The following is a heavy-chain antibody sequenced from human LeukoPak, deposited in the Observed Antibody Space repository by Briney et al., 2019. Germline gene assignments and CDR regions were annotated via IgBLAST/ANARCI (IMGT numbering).Heavy chain of an antibody. CDR3: ARGVTMIVAPGDAFDI. Sequence: GASVKVSCKASGYTFTSYGISWVRQAPGQGLEWMGWISAYNGNTNYAQKLQGRVTMTTDTSTSTAYMELRSLRSDDTAVYYCARGVTMIVAPGDAFDIWGQGTMVTVSS. CDR2: ISAYNGNT. CDR1: GYTFTSYG. V-gene: IGHV1-18*01. J-gene: IGHJ3*02. D-gene: IGHD3-22*01.